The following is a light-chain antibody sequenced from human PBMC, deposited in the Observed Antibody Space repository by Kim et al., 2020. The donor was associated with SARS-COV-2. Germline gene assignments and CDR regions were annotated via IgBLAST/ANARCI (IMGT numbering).Light chain of an antibody. CDR1: QSITTW. Sequence: VSVGDRVPITCRASQSITTWLAWFQQKPGKAPNVLIYDASTLKSGAPSSFSGSGSGTEFTLTISSLQPDDVGTYYCQQYNSYPFTFGPGTKVDIK. CDR3: QQYNSYPFT. V-gene: IGKV1-5*01. J-gene: IGKJ3*01. CDR2: DAS.